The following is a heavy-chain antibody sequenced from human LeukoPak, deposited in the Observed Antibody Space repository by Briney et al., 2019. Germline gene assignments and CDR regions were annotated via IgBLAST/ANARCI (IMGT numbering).Heavy chain of an antibody. CDR1: GGSISRYY. CDR3: ARRAAALDY. Sequence: SETLSLTCTVSGGSISRYYWSWIRQPPGKGLEWIGYFHYSGNTNYNPSLSSRITVSVDTSKNQFSLKLNSVTAADTAVYYCARRAAALDYWGQGTLVTVSS. D-gene: IGHD6-13*01. V-gene: IGHV4-59*08. J-gene: IGHJ4*02. CDR2: FHYSGNT.